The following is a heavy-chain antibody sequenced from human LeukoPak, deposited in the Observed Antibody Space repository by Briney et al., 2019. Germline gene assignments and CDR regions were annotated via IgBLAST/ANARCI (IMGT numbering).Heavy chain of an antibody. CDR3: ARDGGYCSSTSCYQDY. D-gene: IGHD2-2*01. V-gene: IGHV3-33*08. J-gene: IGHJ4*02. CDR2: IWYDGSNK. CDR1: GFTFTNAW. Sequence: GGSLRLSCAASGFTFTNAWMNWVRQAPGKGLEWVAVIWYDGSNKYYADSVKGRFTISRDNSKNTLYLQMNSLRAEDTAVYYCARDGGYCSSTSCYQDYWGQGTLVTVSS.